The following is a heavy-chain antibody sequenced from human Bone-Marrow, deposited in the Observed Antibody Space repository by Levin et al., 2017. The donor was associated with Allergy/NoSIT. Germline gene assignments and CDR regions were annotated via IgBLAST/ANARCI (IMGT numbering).Heavy chain of an antibody. CDR2: NYSGGST. J-gene: IGHJ4*02. Sequence: GESLKISCAASGFIVSSNYKTWVRQAPGKGLEWVSVNYSGGSTYYADSVKGRFPVHREKCQNTPYLQMNSLRAEDTAVYYCARSREPSYDYGDYLDYWGQGTLVTVSS. CDR1: GFIVSSNY. D-gene: IGHD4-17*01. CDR3: ARSREPSYDYGDYLDY. V-gene: IGHV3-53*01.